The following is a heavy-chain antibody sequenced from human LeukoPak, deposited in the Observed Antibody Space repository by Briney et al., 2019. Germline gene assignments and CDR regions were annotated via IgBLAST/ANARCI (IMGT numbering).Heavy chain of an antibody. J-gene: IGHJ6*03. CDR1: GFTFDDYA. CDR2: ISWNSGSI. CDR3: AGGIAVAGYYYYYYMDV. Sequence: GRSLRLSCAASGFTFDDYAMHWVRQAPGKGLEWVSGISWNSGSIGYADSVKGRFTISRDNAKNSLYLQMNSLRAEDTALHYCAGGIAVAGYYYYYYMDVWGKGTTVTVSS. V-gene: IGHV3-9*01. D-gene: IGHD6-19*01.